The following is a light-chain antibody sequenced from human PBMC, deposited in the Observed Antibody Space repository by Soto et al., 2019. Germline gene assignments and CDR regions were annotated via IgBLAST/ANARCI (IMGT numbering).Light chain of an antibody. CDR3: QQYNTYPWT. CDR2: DAS. J-gene: IGKJ1*01. Sequence: DIQMTQSPSTLSASVGGRVPITCRASQSIRSWLAWYQQNPGKAPKLLIYDASSLESGVPSRFSGSGSGTEFTLAISSLQPDDFASYYCQQYNTYPWTFGQGTKVDIK. CDR1: QSIRSW. V-gene: IGKV1-5*01.